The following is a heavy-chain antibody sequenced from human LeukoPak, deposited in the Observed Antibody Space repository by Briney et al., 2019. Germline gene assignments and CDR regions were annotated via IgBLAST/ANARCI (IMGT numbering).Heavy chain of an antibody. Sequence: SETLSLTCTVSGGSISSYYWSWIRQPPGKELEWIGYIYTSGSTNYNASLKSRVTISVVTSKNQFSLKLSSVTAADTAVYYCARRGDGYSSPDQYTNWFDPWGQGTLVTVSS. V-gene: IGHV4-4*09. CDR1: GGSISSYY. CDR2: IYTSGST. J-gene: IGHJ5*02. CDR3: ARRGDGYSSPDQYTNWFDP. D-gene: IGHD6-13*01.